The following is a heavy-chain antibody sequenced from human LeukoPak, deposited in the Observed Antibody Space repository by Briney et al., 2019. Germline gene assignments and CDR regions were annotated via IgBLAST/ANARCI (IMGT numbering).Heavy chain of an antibody. CDR3: AANYDFWSGYPPD. CDR2: LYSSGTT. J-gene: IGHJ4*02. Sequence: GGSLRLSCAVSGFTVNSKYMNWVRQAPGKGLEWVPILYSSGTTYYADSVKGRFTISRDNSKNTLYLQMNSVRAEDTAVYYCAANYDFWSGYPPDWGQGTLVTVSS. CDR1: GFTVNSKY. V-gene: IGHV3-66*02. D-gene: IGHD3-3*01.